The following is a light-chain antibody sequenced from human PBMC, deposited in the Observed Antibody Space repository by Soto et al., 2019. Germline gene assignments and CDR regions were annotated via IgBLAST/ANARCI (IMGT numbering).Light chain of an antibody. CDR3: QVYGILPWT. CDR2: SAT. V-gene: IGKV3-20*01. CDR1: QSVSTNQ. J-gene: IGKJ1*01. Sequence: EIVLTQSPGTPSVSPGGTATLSCRASQSVSTNQLAWYQYKRGQAPRLVFHSATTRANAFPSRFSASGSGTDFTLTISGLQPEDFALYYCQVYGILPWTFGQGTKVDIK.